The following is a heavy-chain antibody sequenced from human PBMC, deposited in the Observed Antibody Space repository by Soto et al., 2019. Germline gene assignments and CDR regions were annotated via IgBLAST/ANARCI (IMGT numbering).Heavy chain of an antibody. J-gene: IGHJ6*02. CDR1: GGSISSYY. CDR2: IYYSGST. CDR3: ARDREDTRYYYGMDV. Sequence: SETLSLTCTVSGGSISSYYWSWIRQPPGKGLEWIGYIYYSGSTNYNPSLKSRVTISVDTSKNQFSLKLSSVTAADTAVYYCARDREDTRYYYGMDVWGQGTTVTVSS. D-gene: IGHD2-15*01. V-gene: IGHV4-59*01.